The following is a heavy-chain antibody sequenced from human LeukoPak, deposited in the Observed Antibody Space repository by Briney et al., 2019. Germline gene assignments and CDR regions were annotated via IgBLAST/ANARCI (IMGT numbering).Heavy chain of an antibody. CDR1: GGTFSSYA. Sequence: SVKVSCKASGGTFSSYAISWVRQAPGQGLEWMGGIIPIFGTANYAQKFQGGVTITADESTSTAYMELSSLRSEDTAVYYCARGNTEYSSSTWADYFDYWGQGTLVTVSS. V-gene: IGHV1-69*13. CDR2: IIPIFGTA. J-gene: IGHJ4*02. D-gene: IGHD6-6*01. CDR3: ARGNTEYSSSTWADYFDY.